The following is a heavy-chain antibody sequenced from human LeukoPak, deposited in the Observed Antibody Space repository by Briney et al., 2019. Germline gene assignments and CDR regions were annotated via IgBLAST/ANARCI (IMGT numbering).Heavy chain of an antibody. V-gene: IGHV3-21*01. CDR3: ARDPYSGSYGDYYYYYMDV. D-gene: IGHD1-26*01. J-gene: IGHJ6*03. CDR2: ITSSSRYI. CDR1: GFTFSSYN. Sequence: GGSLRLSCAVSGFTFSSYNMNWVRQAPGKGLEWASSITSSSRYIYYADSVKGRFTISRDNAKSSLYLQMNSLRAEDTAVYYCARDPYSGSYGDYYYYYMDVWGKGTTVTISS.